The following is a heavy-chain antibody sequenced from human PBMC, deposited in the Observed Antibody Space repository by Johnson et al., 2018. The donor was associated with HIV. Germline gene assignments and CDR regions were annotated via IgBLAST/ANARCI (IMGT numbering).Heavy chain of an antibody. V-gene: IGHV3-9*01. D-gene: IGHD6-13*01. Sequence: VESGGGLVQPGRSLRLSCVASGFTFDDYAMHWVRQAPGKGLEWVSGISWNSGSIGYADSVKGRFTISRDNAKNSLYLQMNSLSAEDTALYYCARDGQWGGTTWYSACDIGGQGTRGTVSS. CDR2: ISWNSGSI. J-gene: IGHJ3*02. CDR3: ARDGQWGGTTWYSACDI. CDR1: GFTFDDYA.